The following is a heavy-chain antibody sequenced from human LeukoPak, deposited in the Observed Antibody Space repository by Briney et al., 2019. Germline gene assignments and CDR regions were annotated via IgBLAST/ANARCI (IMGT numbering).Heavy chain of an antibody. CDR3: ARALSLSYGMDV. Sequence: ASVTVSSKASGYTFTGYYMHWVRQAPGQGLEWMGWINPNSGGTNYAQKFQGRVTITRDTSISTAYMELSRLRSDDTAVYYCARALSLSYGMDVWGQGTTVTVSS. CDR2: INPNSGGT. D-gene: IGHD3-16*01. CDR1: GYTFTGYY. V-gene: IGHV1-2*02. J-gene: IGHJ6*02.